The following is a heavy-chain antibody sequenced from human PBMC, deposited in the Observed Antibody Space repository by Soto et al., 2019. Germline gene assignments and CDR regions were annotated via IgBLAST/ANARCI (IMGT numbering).Heavy chain of an antibody. CDR3: ARVERGTATTVVDAFDI. J-gene: IGHJ3*02. CDR2: MSHSGGT. Sequence: QVQLQQWGAGLLKPSETLSLTCAVYGGFVSSGSYYRSWIGQLPGKGLEWIGEMSHSGGTHFNPPIKGRVTISVDTSKNQFSLKMSSVTAADTALYYCARVERGTATTVVDAFDIWGPGTMVTVSS. D-gene: IGHD1-1*01. CDR1: GGFVSSGSYY. V-gene: IGHV4-34*01.